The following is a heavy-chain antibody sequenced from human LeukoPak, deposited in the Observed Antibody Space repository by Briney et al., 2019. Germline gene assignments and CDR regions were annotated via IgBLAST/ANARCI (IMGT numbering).Heavy chain of an antibody. CDR2: IERKSDGGTT. D-gene: IGHD2-21*02. V-gene: IGHV3-15*04. CDR3: TTAPRPFCGGDCHRY. CDR1: GLTFSNAW. J-gene: IGHJ4*02. Sequence: TGGSLRLSCAAYGLTFSNAWMSWVRQAPGKGLEWVGRIERKSDGGTTDYAAPVKGRFTISRDDSQDSLFLQMNSLKTEDTAVYYCTTAPRPFCGGDCHRYWGQGSLVTVSS.